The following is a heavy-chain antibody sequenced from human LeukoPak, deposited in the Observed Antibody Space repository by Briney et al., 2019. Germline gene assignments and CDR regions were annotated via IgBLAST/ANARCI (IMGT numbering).Heavy chain of an antibody. Sequence: GGSLRLSCAASGFTFSSYAMSWVRQAPGKGLEWVSSISSTSTYIYYADSVKGRFTISRDNAKNSLYLQMHSLRAEDTAVYYCARADIVLVTATDQRWGQGTLVTVSS. V-gene: IGHV3-21*01. CDR1: GFTFSSYA. CDR2: ISSTSTYI. D-gene: IGHD2-21*02. CDR3: ARADIVLVTATDQR. J-gene: IGHJ1*01.